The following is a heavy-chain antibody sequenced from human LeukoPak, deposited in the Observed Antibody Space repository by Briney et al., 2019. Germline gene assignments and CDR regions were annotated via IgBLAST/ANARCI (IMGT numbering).Heavy chain of an antibody. CDR1: GFTFSSYA. Sequence: GGSLRLSCAASGFTFSSYAMSWVRQAPGKGLEWASAISGSGGSTYYADSVKGWFTISRDNSKNTLYVQMTSLRAEDTAVYYCAKDRARYGSGSYYDYWGQGTQVTVSS. D-gene: IGHD3-10*01. CDR3: AKDRARYGSGSYYDY. CDR2: ISGSGGST. J-gene: IGHJ4*02. V-gene: IGHV3-23*01.